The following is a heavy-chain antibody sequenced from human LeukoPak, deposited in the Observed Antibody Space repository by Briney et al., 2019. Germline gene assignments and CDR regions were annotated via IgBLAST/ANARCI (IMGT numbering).Heavy chain of an antibody. D-gene: IGHD2-2*01. J-gene: IGHJ4*02. CDR3: AREGNYCSSTSCSFDY. Sequence: ASVKVSCKASGYTFTSYYMHWVRQAPGQGLEWKGIINPSGGSPSNAQKLQGRVTMTRDTSTSRVYMELSSLRSEDKAVYYCAREGNYCSSTSCSFDYWGQGTLVTGSS. V-gene: IGHV1-46*01. CDR1: GYTFTSYY. CDR2: INPSGGSP.